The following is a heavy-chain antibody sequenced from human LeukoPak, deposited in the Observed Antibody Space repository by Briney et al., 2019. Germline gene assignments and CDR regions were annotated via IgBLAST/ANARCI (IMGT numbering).Heavy chain of an antibody. CDR3: AKDPPLYCSGGSCRLFDY. Sequence: PGRSLRLSCAASGFTFSSYAMSWVRQAPGKGLEWVSAISGSGGSTYYADSVKGRFTISRDNSKNTLYPQMNSLRAEDTAVYYCAKDPPLYCSGGSCRLFDYWGQGTLVTVSS. D-gene: IGHD2-15*01. V-gene: IGHV3-23*01. CDR2: ISGSGGST. J-gene: IGHJ4*02. CDR1: GFTFSSYA.